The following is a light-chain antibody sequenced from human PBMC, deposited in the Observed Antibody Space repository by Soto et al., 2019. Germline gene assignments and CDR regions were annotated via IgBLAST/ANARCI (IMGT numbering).Light chain of an antibody. CDR1: HSVSSFY. Sequence: EIVLTQSPATLSLSPGERATLSCRASHSVSSFYLAWYQQKPGQAPRLLISGAANRATGIPDRFSGSGSGTDFTLTISRLEPEDVAVYYCQQYGSSWYTFGQGTKLEIK. J-gene: IGKJ2*01. CDR2: GAA. V-gene: IGKV3-20*01. CDR3: QQYGSSWYT.